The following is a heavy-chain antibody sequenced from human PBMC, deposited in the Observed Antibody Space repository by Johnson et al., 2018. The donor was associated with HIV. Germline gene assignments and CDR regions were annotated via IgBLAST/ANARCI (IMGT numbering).Heavy chain of an antibody. V-gene: IGHV3-30*18. D-gene: IGHD6-6*01. CDR3: AKDISPLYSSSDAFDI. J-gene: IGHJ3*02. CDR1: GFTFSSYG. CDR2: ISYDGSNK. Sequence: QVQLVESGGGVVQPGRSLRLSCAASGFTFSSYGMHWVRQAPGKGLEWVAVISYDGSNKYYADSVKGRFTISRDNSKNTLYLQMNSLRAEDTAVYYCAKDISPLYSSSDAFDIWGQGTMVTVSS.